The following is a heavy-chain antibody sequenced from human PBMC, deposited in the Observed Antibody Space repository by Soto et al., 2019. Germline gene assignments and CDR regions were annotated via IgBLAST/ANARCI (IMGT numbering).Heavy chain of an antibody. D-gene: IGHD1-26*01. CDR3: AKNRGSGSYTNWSFAV. Sequence: EVQLLDSGGGLVQPGGSLRLSCAASGFMFSCCAMSWVRQAPGKGLEWVSTIHGDGDYSHYTDSVEGRFTISRDNSRNKLYLQMNSLRVDDTAVYYCAKNRGSGSYTNWSFAVWGRGTLVTVSS. J-gene: IGHJ2*01. CDR2: IHGDGDYS. CDR1: GFMFSCCA. V-gene: IGHV3-23*01.